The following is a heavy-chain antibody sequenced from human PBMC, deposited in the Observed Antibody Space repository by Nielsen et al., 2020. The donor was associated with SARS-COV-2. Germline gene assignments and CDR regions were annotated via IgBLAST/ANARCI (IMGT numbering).Heavy chain of an antibody. Sequence: GESLKIPCAASGFTFSTYGMHWVRQAPGKGLEWVAAISYDGSNKYYVDSVKGRFTISRDNSKNTLYLQMSSLREEDTAVYYCAKDWTAIVVVPSGGVDYWGQGTLVTVSS. V-gene: IGHV3-30*18. CDR3: AKDWTAIVVVPSGGVDY. CDR2: ISYDGSNK. CDR1: GFTFSTYG. J-gene: IGHJ4*02. D-gene: IGHD2-15*01.